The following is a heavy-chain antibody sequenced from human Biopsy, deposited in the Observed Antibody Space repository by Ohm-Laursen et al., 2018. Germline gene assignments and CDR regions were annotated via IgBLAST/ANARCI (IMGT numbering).Heavy chain of an antibody. CDR3: AKGQAPDGYNYAFDI. V-gene: IGHV3-74*01. J-gene: IGHJ3*02. Sequence: SLRLSCSASGYTFSSYWMHWVRQAPGKGLVWVSRINRDGSSTTYADSVKGRFTISRDNAKNSLYLQMNSLRAEDTALYYCAKGQAPDGYNYAFDIWGQGTMLTVSS. D-gene: IGHD5-24*01. CDR1: GYTFSSYW. CDR2: INRDGSST.